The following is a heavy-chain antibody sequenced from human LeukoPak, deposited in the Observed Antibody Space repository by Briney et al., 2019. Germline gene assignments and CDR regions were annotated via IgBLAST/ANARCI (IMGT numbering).Heavy chain of an antibody. CDR3: ARVRGGGFRTADS. CDR2: ISYDGSNK. V-gene: IGHV3-30*04. D-gene: IGHD1-14*01. J-gene: IGHJ4*02. CDR1: AFTFSSYA. Sequence: GGSLRLSCAASAFTFSSYAMHWVRQAPGKGLEWVAIISYDGSNKYYADSVKGRFTISRDNSKNTLFLQMNSLKTEDTAVYYCARVRGGGFRTADSWGQGTLVTVSS.